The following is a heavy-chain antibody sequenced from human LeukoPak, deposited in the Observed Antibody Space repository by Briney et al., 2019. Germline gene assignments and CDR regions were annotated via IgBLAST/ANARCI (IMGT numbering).Heavy chain of an antibody. CDR3: ARDSQGGLSLAALAY. Sequence: PGRSLRLFCAASGFTFSSYSMNWVRQAPGKGLEWVSYISSSSSTIYYADSVKGRFTISRDSAKNSLFLQMNSLRDEDTAVYYCARDSQGGLSLAALAYWGQGTLVTVSS. D-gene: IGHD6-19*01. J-gene: IGHJ4*02. V-gene: IGHV3-48*02. CDR2: ISSSSSTI. CDR1: GFTFSSYS.